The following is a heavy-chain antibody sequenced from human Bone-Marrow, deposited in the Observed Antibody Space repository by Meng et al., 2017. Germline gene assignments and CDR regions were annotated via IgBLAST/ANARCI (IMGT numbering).Heavy chain of an antibody. J-gene: IGHJ4*02. V-gene: IGHV3-11*01. CDR3: ARGSYSSSWYELLDY. CDR2: ISSSGSTI. CDR1: GFTFSDYY. Sequence: AETLSLTCAASGFTFSDYYMGWIRQAPGKGLEWVSYISSSGSTIYYADSVKGRFTISRDNAKNSLYLQMNSLRSEDKAGYYCARGSYSSSWYELLDYWGQGTLVTVSS. D-gene: IGHD6-13*01.